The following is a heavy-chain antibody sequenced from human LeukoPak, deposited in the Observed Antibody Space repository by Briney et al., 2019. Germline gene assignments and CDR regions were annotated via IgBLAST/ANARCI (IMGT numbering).Heavy chain of an antibody. V-gene: IGHV4-61*01. D-gene: IGHD6-13*01. J-gene: IGHJ4*02. CDR2: IYYSGST. CDR1: SGSVNSGSYY. CDR3: ARRAGYTGSWYEY. Sequence: KPSETLSLTCTVSSGSVNSGSYYWNWIRQPPGKGLEWIGYIYYSGSTNYNPSLKSRVTISVDTAKNQLSLKLSSVTAADTAGYYCARRAGYTGSWYEYWGQGTLVTVSS.